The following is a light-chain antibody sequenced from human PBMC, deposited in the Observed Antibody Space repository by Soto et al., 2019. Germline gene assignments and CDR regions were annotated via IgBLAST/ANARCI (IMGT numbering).Light chain of an antibody. CDR1: QDVSNY. J-gene: IGKJ3*01. V-gene: IGKV1-33*01. CDR3: QQYDYHPFT. Sequence: DTQLTQSPSSLSASVGDRVTITCQASQDVSNYLRWFQQKPGKAPRLLIYDASNLETGVPSRFTGSGSGTDFTFTISSLQPEDIATYYCQQYDYHPFTFGPGTMVDIK. CDR2: DAS.